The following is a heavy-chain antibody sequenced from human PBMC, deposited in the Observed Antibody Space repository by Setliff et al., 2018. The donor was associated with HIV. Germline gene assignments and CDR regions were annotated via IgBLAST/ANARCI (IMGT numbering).Heavy chain of an antibody. CDR3: ARRGGSGSYWDDYYYYYMDV. CDR1: GGSFSGYY. V-gene: IGHV4-34*01. Sequence: KASETLSLTGAVYGGSFSGYYWSWIRQPPGKGLEWIGEINHSGSTNYNPSLKSRVTISVDTSKNQFSLKLSSVTAADTDVYYCARRGGSGSYWDDYYYYYMDVWGKGTTVTVSS. J-gene: IGHJ6*03. D-gene: IGHD3-10*01. CDR2: INHSGST.